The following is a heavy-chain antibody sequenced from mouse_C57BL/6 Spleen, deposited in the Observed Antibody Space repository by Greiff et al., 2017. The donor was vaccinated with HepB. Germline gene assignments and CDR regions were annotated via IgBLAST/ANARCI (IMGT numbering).Heavy chain of an antibody. Sequence: AQLQQPGAELVKPGASVKLSCKASGYTFTSYWMQWVKQRPGQGLEWIGEIDPSDSYTNYNQKFKGKATLTVDTSSSTAYMQLSSLTSEDSAVYYCARFNYYGSSSFDYWGQGTTLTVSS. D-gene: IGHD1-1*01. CDR3: ARFNYYGSSSFDY. J-gene: IGHJ2*01. CDR2: IDPSDSYT. CDR1: GYTFTSYW. V-gene: IGHV1-50*01.